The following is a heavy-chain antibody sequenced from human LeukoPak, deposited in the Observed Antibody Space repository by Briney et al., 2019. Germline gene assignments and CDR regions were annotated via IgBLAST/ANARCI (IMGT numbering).Heavy chain of an antibody. Sequence: PGGSLRLSCAASGFTFSNYAIHWVRQAPGKGLEWVAVVSFDGDHNYYADSVRGRFTNSRDKSRNPVNLQMNSLRPEETGLYYWARDRSYDSSGYFNGLDYWGQGTLVTVSS. CDR3: ARDRSYDSSGYFNGLDY. J-gene: IGHJ4*02. CDR1: GFTFSNYA. V-gene: IGHV3-30*04. D-gene: IGHD3-22*01. CDR2: VSFDGDHN.